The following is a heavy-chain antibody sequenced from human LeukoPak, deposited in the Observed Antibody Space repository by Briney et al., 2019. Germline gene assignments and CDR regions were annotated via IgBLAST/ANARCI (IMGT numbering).Heavy chain of an antibody. D-gene: IGHD2-21*01. CDR2: LSPNSGGT. V-gene: IGHV1-2*02. CDR1: GYTFIDYY. J-gene: IGHJ5*02. Sequence: GASVKVSWKASGYTFIDYYIHWVRQAPGQGLEWMGWLSPNSGGTNYAQKFQGRVTMTRDTSINTAYMELSSLTSDDTAVYYCAKDLKVVNSYDNCFDPWGQGTPVTVSS. CDR3: AKDLKVVNSYDNCFDP.